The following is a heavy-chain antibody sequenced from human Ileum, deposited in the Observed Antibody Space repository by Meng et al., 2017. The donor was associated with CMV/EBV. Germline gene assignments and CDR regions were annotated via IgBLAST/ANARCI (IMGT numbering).Heavy chain of an antibody. D-gene: IGHD1-20*01. CDR2: IYTGGNS. J-gene: IGHJ4*02. Sequence: EVQLCGSGGDLIQPGRALRLSCVASGFTVSSNYMGWVRQAPGQRLEWVSVIYTGGNSNHADSVQGRFTISRDNAKNVLYLQMSSLRAEDTAVYYCARDLNWNTFDYWGLGTLVTVSS. CDR3: ARDLNWNTFDY. CDR1: GFTVSSNY. V-gene: IGHV3-53*01.